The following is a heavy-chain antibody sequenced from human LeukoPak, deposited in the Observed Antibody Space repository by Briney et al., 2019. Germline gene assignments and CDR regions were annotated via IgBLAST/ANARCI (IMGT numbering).Heavy chain of an antibody. CDR2: VSSRSSYI. Sequence: AGGSLRLSCAASGFTFSAHSMNWVRQAPGKGLEWVASVSSRSSYIYYGGSVKGRFTVSRDNARNSVYLQMKSLRVEDTAVYYCVRRAVSGEEALDFDYWGQGTLVTVSS. J-gene: IGHJ4*02. V-gene: IGHV3-21*01. D-gene: IGHD6-19*01. CDR3: VRRAVSGEEALDFDY. CDR1: GFTFSAHS.